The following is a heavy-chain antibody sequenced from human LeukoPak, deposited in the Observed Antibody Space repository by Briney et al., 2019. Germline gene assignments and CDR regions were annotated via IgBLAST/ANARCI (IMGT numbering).Heavy chain of an antibody. CDR1: GFTFSPYG. Sequence: GGPLRLSCAASGFTFSPYGMHWVRQAPGKGLEWVAVISYDGSNKYYADSVKGRFTISIDNSKNTLYLQMNSLRAEDTAVYYCAKDRGSGYCSSTSCSNWFDPWGQGTLATVSS. J-gene: IGHJ5*02. D-gene: IGHD2-2*01. V-gene: IGHV3-30*18. CDR3: AKDRGSGYCSSTSCSNWFDP. CDR2: ISYDGSNK.